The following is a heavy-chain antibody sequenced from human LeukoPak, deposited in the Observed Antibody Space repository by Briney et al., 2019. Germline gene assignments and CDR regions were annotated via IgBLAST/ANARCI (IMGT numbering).Heavy chain of an antibody. J-gene: IGHJ4*02. Sequence: GGSLRLSCAASGFTFSSYAMSWVRQAPGKGLEWVANIKQDGSEKYYVDSVKGRFTISRDNAKNSLYLQMNSLRAEDTAVYYCARSDYDYVWGSYRYTGYFDYWGQGTLVTVSS. CDR1: GFTFSSYA. V-gene: IGHV3-7*01. CDR2: IKQDGSEK. CDR3: ARSDYDYVWGSYRYTGYFDY. D-gene: IGHD3-16*02.